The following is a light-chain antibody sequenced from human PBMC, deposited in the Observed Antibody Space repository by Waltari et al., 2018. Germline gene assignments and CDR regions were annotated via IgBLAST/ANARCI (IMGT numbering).Light chain of an antibody. J-gene: IGKJ2*01. CDR1: QSVRTY. CDR3: QQSHNTPPYT. Sequence: DIQMTQSPSSLSASLGDRVTITCRASQSVRTYLNWYQQKPGKAPDPLIYGSSSLQSGVPSRFRGSGSGTDFTLTISSLQPEDSEIYYCQQSHNTPPYTFGQGTKLEFQ. CDR2: GSS. V-gene: IGKV1-39*01.